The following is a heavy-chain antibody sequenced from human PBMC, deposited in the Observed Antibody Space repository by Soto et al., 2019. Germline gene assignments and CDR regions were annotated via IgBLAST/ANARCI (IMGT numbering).Heavy chain of an antibody. D-gene: IGHD3-3*01. V-gene: IGHV3-66*01. Sequence: PGGSLRLSCAASGFTVSSNYMSWVRQAPGKGLEWVSVIYSGGSTYYADSVKGRFTISRDNSKNTLYLQMNSLRAEDTAVYYCARGVQTTYYDFWSGLDYWGQGTLVTVSS. CDR2: IYSGGST. J-gene: IGHJ4*02. CDR3: ARGVQTTYYDFWSGLDY. CDR1: GFTVSSNY.